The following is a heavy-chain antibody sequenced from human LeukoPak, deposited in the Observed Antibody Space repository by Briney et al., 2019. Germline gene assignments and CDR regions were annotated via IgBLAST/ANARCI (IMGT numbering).Heavy chain of an antibody. D-gene: IGHD3-22*01. V-gene: IGHV1-45*02. CDR2: ITPLNGDT. CDR3: ATSVRGVSGYYYFDY. J-gene: IGHJ4*02. Sequence: SVKVSCKASGYTFTTYAMNWVRQAPGQALEWMGWITPLNGDTSYTQKFQDRVTITRDRSVSTVYMELSSLRSEDTAMYYCATSVRGVSGYYYFDYWGQGTLVTVSS. CDR1: GYTFTTYA.